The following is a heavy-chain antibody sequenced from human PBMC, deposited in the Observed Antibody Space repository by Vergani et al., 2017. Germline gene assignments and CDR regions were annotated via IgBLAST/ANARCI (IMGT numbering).Heavy chain of an antibody. D-gene: IGHD3-3*01. CDR3: AKEGVMLVAYYDFWSGATGYYMDV. V-gene: IGHV3-23*01. CDR1: GFTFSSYA. Sequence: EVQLLESGGGLVQPGGSLRLSCAASGFTFSSYAMSGVCQAPGKGLEWVSVIRGSGASTYYAYSVKGRLPISRDNSKNTLYLQMNSLRAEDTAVYYCAKEGVMLVAYYDFWSGATGYYMDVWGKGTTVTVSS. CDR2: IRGSGAST. J-gene: IGHJ6*03.